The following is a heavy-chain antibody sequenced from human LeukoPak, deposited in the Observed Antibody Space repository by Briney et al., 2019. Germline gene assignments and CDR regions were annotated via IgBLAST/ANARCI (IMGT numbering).Heavy chain of an antibody. V-gene: IGHV3-74*01. J-gene: IGHJ5*02. CDR1: GFAFSSYW. D-gene: IGHD3-22*01. CDR3: ARTHYYDTREGWFDP. Sequence: GGSLRLSCAASGFAFSSYWMHWVRQAPGKGLVWVSHIKGDGSITDYGDSVRGRFTISRDNAKNTLYLQMNSLRAEDTAVYYCARTHYYDTREGWFDPWGQGTLVTVSS. CDR2: IKGDGSIT.